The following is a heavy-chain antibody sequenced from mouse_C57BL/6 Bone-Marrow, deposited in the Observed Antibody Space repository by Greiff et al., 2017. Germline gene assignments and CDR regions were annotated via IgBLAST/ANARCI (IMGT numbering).Heavy chain of an antibody. J-gene: IGHJ3*01. CDR1: GYTFTSYW. Sequence: QVQLQQPGAELVRPGTSVKLSCKASGYTFTSYWMHWVKQRPGQGLEWIGVIDPSDSYTNYNQKFKGKATLTVDTSSSTAYMQLSSLTSEDSAVYYCARKGGSNSFAYWGQGTLVTVSA. V-gene: IGHV1-59*01. CDR3: ARKGGSNSFAY. D-gene: IGHD1-1*01. CDR2: IDPSDSYT.